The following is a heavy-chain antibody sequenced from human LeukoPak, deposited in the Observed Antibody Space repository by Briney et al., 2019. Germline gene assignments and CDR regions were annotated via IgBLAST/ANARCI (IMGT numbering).Heavy chain of an antibody. J-gene: IGHJ4*02. V-gene: IGHV1-18*01. CDR2: ISGYTAST. CDR3: AREGGLREIFFDY. Sequence: ASVKVSCKTSGYTFSTYGISWVRQAPGQGLEWMGWISGYTASTHYAQNLQDRVTMTTDTSTNTAYMELRSLRPDDTAIYYCAREGGLREIFFDYWGQGTLVTVSS. D-gene: IGHD3-9*01. CDR1: GYTFSTYG.